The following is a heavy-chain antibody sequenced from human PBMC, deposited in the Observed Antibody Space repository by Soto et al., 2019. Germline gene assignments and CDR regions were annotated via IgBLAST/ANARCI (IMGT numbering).Heavy chain of an antibody. CDR1: GFTFSSYG. J-gene: IGHJ6*02. Sequence: VQLVESGGGVVQPGRSLRLSCAASGFTFSSYGMHWVRQAPGKGLEWVAVISYDGSNKYYADSVKGRFTISRDNSKNTLYLQMNSLRAEDTAVYYCAKDFSSSWEKHYYYGMDVWGQGTTVTVSS. V-gene: IGHV3-30*18. CDR3: AKDFSSSWEKHYYYGMDV. CDR2: ISYDGSNK. D-gene: IGHD6-13*01.